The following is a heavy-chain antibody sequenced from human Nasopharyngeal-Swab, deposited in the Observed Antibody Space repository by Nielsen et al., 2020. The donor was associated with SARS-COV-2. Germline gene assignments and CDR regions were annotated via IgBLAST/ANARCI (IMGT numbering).Heavy chain of an antibody. CDR1: GGSINSYY. CDR3: ARDKWGAEDAFDI. Sequence: SETLSLTCSVSGGSINSYYWSWIRQPPGKSLEWIGYISYTGSTNYNPSLKSRVTMSVDTSKNQFSLKLSSVTAADTAVYYCARDKWGAEDAFDIWGQGTMVTVSS. V-gene: IGHV4-59*12. J-gene: IGHJ3*02. CDR2: ISYTGST. D-gene: IGHD7-27*01.